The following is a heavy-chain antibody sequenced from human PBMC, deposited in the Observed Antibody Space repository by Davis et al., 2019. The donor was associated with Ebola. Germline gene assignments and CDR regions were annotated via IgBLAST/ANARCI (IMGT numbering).Heavy chain of an antibody. Sequence: GESLKISCAASGFTFSSYSMNWVRQAPGKGLEWVSSISSSSSSYIYYADSVKGRFTISRDNAKNSLYLQMNSLRAEDTAVYYCARVRDGGDYWGQGTLVTVSS. CDR2: ISSSSSSYI. CDR3: ARVRDGGDY. D-gene: IGHD5-24*01. J-gene: IGHJ4*02. V-gene: IGHV3-21*04. CDR1: GFTFSSYS.